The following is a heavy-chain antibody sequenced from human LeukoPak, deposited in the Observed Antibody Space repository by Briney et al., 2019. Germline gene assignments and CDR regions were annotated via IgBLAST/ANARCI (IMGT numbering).Heavy chain of an antibody. Sequence: PGGSLRLSCAASGFAFSDYYMSWIRQAPGKGLEWVSYISSSSSYTNYADSVKGRLTISRDNAKNSLYLQMNSLRAEDTAVYYCARGYSSSWYGDLSFDYWGQGTLVTVSS. D-gene: IGHD6-13*01. CDR3: ARGYSSSWYGDLSFDY. J-gene: IGHJ4*02. CDR2: ISSSSSYT. V-gene: IGHV3-11*06. CDR1: GFAFSDYY.